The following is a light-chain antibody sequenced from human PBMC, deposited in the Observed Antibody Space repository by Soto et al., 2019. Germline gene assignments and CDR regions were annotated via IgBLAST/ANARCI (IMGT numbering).Light chain of an antibody. Sequence: VLKLSPGTLSLSPGERATLSCRASQSVSATYIAWYQQKSGQAPRLLLYGSSSRATGVADRFSGSGSGTEFTLTIDRLEPEDFATYYCQQYGSSPRAFGQGSKVDIK. CDR1: QSVSATY. CDR2: GSS. V-gene: IGKV3-20*01. CDR3: QQYGSSPRA. J-gene: IGKJ1*01.